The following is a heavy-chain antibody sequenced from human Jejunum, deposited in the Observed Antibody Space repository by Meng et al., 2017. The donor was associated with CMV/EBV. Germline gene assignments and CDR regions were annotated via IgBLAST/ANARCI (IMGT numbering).Heavy chain of an antibody. V-gene: IGHV1-3*01. CDR2: INADNDNT. CDR3: AGIEYGAHFDS. CDR1: GSNFASYA. J-gene: IGHJ4*02. D-gene: IGHD4-17*01. Sequence: SKASGSNFASYAIDWVRQVPGQRLEWMGWINADNDNTEYSPKFRGRVTITRDTSANTAYMEVSSLRSEDTAVYYCAGIEYGAHFDSWGQGTLVTVSS.